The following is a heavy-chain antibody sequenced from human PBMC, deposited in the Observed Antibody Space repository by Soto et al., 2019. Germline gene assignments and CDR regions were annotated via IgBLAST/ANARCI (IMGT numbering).Heavy chain of an antibody. Sequence: QLHLQESGPGLLKPSETLSLTCTVSGGSISSSAYYWGWIRQPPGKRLEWIASISYSGSTYYNPSLNSRVTISVDTSKNQFSLKLRSMTAADTAVYYCARQVEVTYFDYWGQGTLVTVSS. J-gene: IGHJ4*02. CDR2: ISYSGST. CDR3: ARQVEVTYFDY. D-gene: IGHD1-1*01. V-gene: IGHV4-39*01. CDR1: GGSISSSAYY.